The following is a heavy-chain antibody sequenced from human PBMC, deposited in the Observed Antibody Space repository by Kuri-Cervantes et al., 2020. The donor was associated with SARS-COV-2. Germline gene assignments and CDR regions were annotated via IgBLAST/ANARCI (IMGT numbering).Heavy chain of an antibody. CDR1: GGSISSSSYY. D-gene: IGHD3-9*01. CDR2: IYYSGST. CDR3: ARHVPDWLLNWFDP. V-gene: IGHV4-39*01. Sequence: SETLSLTCTVSGGSISSSSYYWGWIRQPPGKGLEWIGSIYYSGSTYYNPSLKCRVTISVDTSKNQFSLKLSSVTAADTAVYYCARHVPDWLLNWFDPWGQGTLVTVSS. J-gene: IGHJ5*02.